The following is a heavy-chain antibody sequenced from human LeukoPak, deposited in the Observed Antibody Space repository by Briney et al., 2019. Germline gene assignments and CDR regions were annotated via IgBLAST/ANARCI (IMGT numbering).Heavy chain of an antibody. Sequence: ASVKVSCKASGYTFTSYDINWVRQATGQGLEWMGIINPSGGSTSYAQKFQGRVTMTRDTSTSTVYMELSSLRSEDTAVYYCARDPGSGSYYGGDAFDIWGQGTMVTVSS. V-gene: IGHV1-46*01. D-gene: IGHD3-10*01. CDR1: GYTFTSYD. CDR3: ARDPGSGSYYGGDAFDI. J-gene: IGHJ3*02. CDR2: INPSGGST.